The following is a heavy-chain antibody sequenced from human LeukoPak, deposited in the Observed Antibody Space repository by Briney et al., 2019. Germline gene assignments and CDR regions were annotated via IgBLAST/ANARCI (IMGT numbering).Heavy chain of an antibody. CDR3: ARVWQDYSGVDY. J-gene: IGHJ4*02. CDR1: GFTFSAYH. D-gene: IGHD2-21*01. CDR2: ISTTGTTI. V-gene: IGHV3-48*02. Sequence: GGSLRLSCAASGFTFSAYHINWVRQAPGKGLEWISYISTTGTTIHYADSVKGRFAISRDNTKSSLYLQMNSLRDEDTAVYYCARVWQDYSGVDYWGQGTLVTVSS.